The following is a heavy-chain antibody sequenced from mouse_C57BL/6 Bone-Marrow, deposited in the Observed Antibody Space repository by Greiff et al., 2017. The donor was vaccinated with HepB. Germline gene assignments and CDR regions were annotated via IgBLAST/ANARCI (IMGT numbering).Heavy chain of an antibody. D-gene: IGHD3-2*02. J-gene: IGHJ3*01. CDR1: GYTFTSYG. Sequence: QVHVKQSGAELARPGASVKLSCKASGYTFTSYGISWVKQRTGQGLEWIGEIYPRSGNTYYNEKFKGKATLTADKSSSTAYMELRSLTSEDSAVYFCASPAQATPFAYWGQGTLVTVSA. CDR3: ASPAQATPFAY. V-gene: IGHV1-81*01. CDR2: IYPRSGNT.